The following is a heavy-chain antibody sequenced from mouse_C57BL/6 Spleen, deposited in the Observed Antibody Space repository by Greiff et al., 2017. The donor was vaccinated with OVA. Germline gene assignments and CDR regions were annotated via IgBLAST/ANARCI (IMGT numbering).Heavy chain of an antibody. Sequence: VKLQESGAELVRPGASVKLSCKASGYTFTDYYINWVKQRPGQGLEWIARIYPGSGNTYYNEKFKGKATLTAEKSSSTAYMQLSSLTSEDSAVYFCARSPFITTVVADFDYWGQGTTLTVSS. CDR3: ARSPFITTVVADFDY. CDR2: IYPGSGNT. V-gene: IGHV1-76*01. D-gene: IGHD1-1*01. CDR1: GYTFTDYY. J-gene: IGHJ2*01.